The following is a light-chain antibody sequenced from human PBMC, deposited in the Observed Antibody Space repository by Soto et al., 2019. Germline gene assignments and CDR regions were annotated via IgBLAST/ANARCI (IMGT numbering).Light chain of an antibody. CDR2: AAS. CDR1: QSVYSN. V-gene: IGKV3-15*01. J-gene: IGKJ2*01. CDR3: QQYNNWPPYS. Sequence: IVMTQSPATLSVSPGEGATLSCRASQSVYSNLAWYQQKPGQAPRLLIYAASTRASGIPARFSGGGSETEFTLTISSLQSEDFAVYYCQQYNNWPPYSFGQGTKLEIK.